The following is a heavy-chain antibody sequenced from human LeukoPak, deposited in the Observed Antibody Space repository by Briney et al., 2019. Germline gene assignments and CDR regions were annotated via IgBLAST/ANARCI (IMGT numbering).Heavy chain of an antibody. CDR2: IYHSGKP. J-gene: IGHJ3*02. CDR1: GGSISSDDYY. V-gene: IGHV4-31*03. CDR3: ARVTLTSGAAIDI. Sequence: SQTLSLTCTVSGGSISSDDYYWSWIRQHPGKGLEWIGYIYHSGKPYYNPSLKSRIIMSIDTSENQFSLKLSSVTAADTAMYYCARVTLTSGAAIDIWGQGTVVTVSS. D-gene: IGHD1-14*01.